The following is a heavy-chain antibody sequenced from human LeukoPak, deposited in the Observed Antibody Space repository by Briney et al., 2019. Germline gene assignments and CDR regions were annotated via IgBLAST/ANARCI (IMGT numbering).Heavy chain of an antibody. CDR2: ISGSGDST. J-gene: IGHJ3*02. D-gene: IGHD3-10*01. Sequence: GGSLRLSCAASGFTFSNYAMRWVRQAPGKGLEWVSGISGSGDSTYYADSVKGRFTISRDNSKNTLYLQMNSLRAEDTAVYYCARGSLDAFDIWGQGTMVTVSS. CDR1: GFTFSNYA. CDR3: ARGSLDAFDI. V-gene: IGHV3-23*01.